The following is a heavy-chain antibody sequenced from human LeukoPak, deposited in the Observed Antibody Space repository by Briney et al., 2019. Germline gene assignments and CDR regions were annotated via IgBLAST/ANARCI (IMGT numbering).Heavy chain of an antibody. CDR3: ARDPDCGGDCYPLGSNGMDV. CDR1: GGTFSSYT. Sequence: ASVKVSCKASGGTFSSYTISWVRQAPGQGLEWMGRIIPILGIANYAQKFQGRVTITADKPTSTAYMELSSLRSEDTAVYYCARDPDCGGDCYPLGSNGMDVWGQGTTVTVSS. V-gene: IGHV1-69*04. J-gene: IGHJ6*02. CDR2: IIPILGIA. D-gene: IGHD2-21*02.